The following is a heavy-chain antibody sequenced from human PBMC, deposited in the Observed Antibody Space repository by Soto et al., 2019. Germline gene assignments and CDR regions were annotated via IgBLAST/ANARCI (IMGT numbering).Heavy chain of an antibody. CDR2: IYSGGST. D-gene: IGHD6-13*01. CDR1: GFTVSSNY. J-gene: IGHJ6*02. Sequence: PGGSLRLSCAASGFTVSSNYMSWVRQAPGKGLEWVSVIYSGGSTYYADSVKGRFTISRDNSKNTLYLQMNSLRAEDTAVHYCARDLYSSSWNYYYGMDVWGQGTTVTVSS. CDR3: ARDLYSSSWNYYYGMDV. V-gene: IGHV3-53*01.